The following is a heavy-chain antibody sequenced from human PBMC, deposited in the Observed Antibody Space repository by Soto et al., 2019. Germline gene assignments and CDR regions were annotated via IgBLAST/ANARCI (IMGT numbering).Heavy chain of an antibody. D-gene: IGHD2-15*01. Sequence: QVQLAQSGAEVKKPGASVKVSCKVSGYTLTELSMHWVRQAPGKGLEWMGGFDPEDGETIYAQKFQGRVTMTEDTSTDTAYMELSSLRSEDTAVYYCALRMPCSGGSCYSSGNYYYYGMDVWGQGTTVTVSS. CDR2: FDPEDGET. J-gene: IGHJ6*02. CDR3: ALRMPCSGGSCYSSGNYYYYGMDV. V-gene: IGHV1-24*01. CDR1: GYTLTELS.